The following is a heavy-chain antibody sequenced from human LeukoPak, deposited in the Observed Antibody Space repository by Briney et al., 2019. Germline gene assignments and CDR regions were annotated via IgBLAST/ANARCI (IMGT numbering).Heavy chain of an antibody. CDR3: ARAVGSGSYYNGIDY. J-gene: IGHJ4*02. Sequence: GGSLRLSCAASGFTFRDYYMSWIRQAPGKGLEWVSYISSSGSAIYYADSVKGRFTISRDNAKNSLYLQMNSLRAEDTAVYYCARAVGSGSYYNGIDYWGQGTLVTVSS. CDR1: GFTFRDYY. CDR2: ISSSGSAI. D-gene: IGHD3-10*01. V-gene: IGHV3-11*01.